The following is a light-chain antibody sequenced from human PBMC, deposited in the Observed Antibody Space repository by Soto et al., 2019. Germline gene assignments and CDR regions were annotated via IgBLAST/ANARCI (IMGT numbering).Light chain of an antibody. Sequence: EIVMTQSPATLSVSPCETTGLSDRASQSINSDVAWYQQKVGQTPRLLIHGASTRATGIAARFSGSGSGTEFTPSFSDLLSEDFPPYYCHPYNDWPITIGGGTKVDIK. CDR3: HPYNDWPIT. CDR2: GAS. CDR1: QSINSD. J-gene: IGKJ4*01. V-gene: IGKV3D-15*01.